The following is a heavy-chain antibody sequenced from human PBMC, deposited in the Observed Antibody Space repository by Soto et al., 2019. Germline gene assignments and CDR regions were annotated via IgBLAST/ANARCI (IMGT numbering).Heavy chain of an antibody. CDR2: IYYSGSN. D-gene: IGHD3-9*01. CDR1: GGSISSYY. Sequence: QVQLQESGPGLVKPSETLSLTCTVSGGSISSYYWSWIRQPPGKGLEWIGYIYYSGSNNYNPSLKSRVTRSVDTSKNQFSLKLSSVTAADTAVYYCARELRYFDWLTGGGFDPWGQGTLVTVSS. V-gene: IGHV4-59*12. J-gene: IGHJ5*02. CDR3: ARELRYFDWLTGGGFDP.